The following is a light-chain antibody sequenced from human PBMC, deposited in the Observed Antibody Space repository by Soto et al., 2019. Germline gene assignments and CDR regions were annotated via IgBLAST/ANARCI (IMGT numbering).Light chain of an antibody. CDR3: QQYGSSPRT. CDR1: QSVSSY. V-gene: IGKV3-20*01. CDR2: DAS. Sequence: EIVVTQSPATLSLSPGERATLSCRASQSVSSYLAWYQQKPGQAPRLLIYDASNRATGIPARFSGSGSGTDFTLTISRLEPEDFAVYYCQQYGSSPRTFGQGTKVDI. J-gene: IGKJ1*01.